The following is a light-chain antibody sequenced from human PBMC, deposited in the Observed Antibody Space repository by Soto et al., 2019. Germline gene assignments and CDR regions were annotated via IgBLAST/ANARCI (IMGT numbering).Light chain of an antibody. CDR1: QSISTW. CDR3: QQYSSYST. V-gene: IGKV1-5*01. CDR2: DAS. J-gene: IGKJ1*01. Sequence: IHLSQSPSFLSASVLYRVTITCRASQSISTWLAWYQQKPGKAPKLLIYDASTLESGVPSRFSGGGFGTDFTLTISSLQPDDFATYYCQQYSSYSTFGQGTKVDIK.